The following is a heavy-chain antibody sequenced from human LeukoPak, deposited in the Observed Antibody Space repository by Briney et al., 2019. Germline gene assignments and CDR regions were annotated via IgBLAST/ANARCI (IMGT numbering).Heavy chain of an antibody. Sequence: GASVKVSCKASGYTFTSYDINWVRQATGQGLEWMGWMNPNSGNTGYAQKFQGRVTMTRNTSISTAYMELSSLRSEDTAVYYCARGAPPWLVPLLLDYYMDVWGKGTTVTVSS. CDR3: ARGAPPWLVPLLLDYYMDV. V-gene: IGHV1-8*01. CDR1: GYTFTSYD. D-gene: IGHD6-19*01. J-gene: IGHJ6*03. CDR2: MNPNSGNT.